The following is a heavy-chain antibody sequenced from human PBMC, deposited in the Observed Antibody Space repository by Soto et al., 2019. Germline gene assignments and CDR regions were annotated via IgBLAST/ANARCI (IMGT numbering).Heavy chain of an antibody. CDR1: GFTFSDYY. CDR2: IDSRGRTI. CDR3: ARQAARNYFVF. Sequence: QVQLVESGGALVKPGGSLRLSCAASGFTFSDYYMSWIRQAPGKGLEWVSYIDSRGRTISYADSVKGRFTISRDDAKNSLYLQMNSLRAEDTAVYYCARQAARNYFVFWGQGTLVTVSS. J-gene: IGHJ4*02. D-gene: IGHD6-6*01. V-gene: IGHV3-11*01.